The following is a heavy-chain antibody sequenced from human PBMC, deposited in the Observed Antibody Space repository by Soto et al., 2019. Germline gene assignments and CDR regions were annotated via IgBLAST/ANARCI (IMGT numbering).Heavy chain of an antibody. Sequence: EVQLLESGGGLVQPGGSLRLSCAASGFTFSSYAMSWVRQAPGKGLEWVSAISGSGGSTYYADSVKGRFTISRDNSKNTLYLQMNSLRAEDTAVYYCAKDPPSEQWLVRDDAFDIWGQGTMVTVSS. CDR3: AKDPPSEQWLVRDDAFDI. CDR2: ISGSGGST. V-gene: IGHV3-23*01. CDR1: GFTFSSYA. J-gene: IGHJ3*02. D-gene: IGHD6-19*01.